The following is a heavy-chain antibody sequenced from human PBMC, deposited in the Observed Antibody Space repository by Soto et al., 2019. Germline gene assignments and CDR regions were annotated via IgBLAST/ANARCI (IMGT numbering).Heavy chain of an antibody. Sequence: PGGSLRLSCAASGFTFSSYWMSWVRQAPGKGLEWVANIKQDGSEKYYVDSVKGRFTISRDNAKNSLYLQMNSLRAEDTAVYYCARESGYDFWSGYYRSDFDYWGQGTLVTVSS. CDR3: ARESGYDFWSGYYRSDFDY. J-gene: IGHJ4*02. V-gene: IGHV3-7*01. CDR2: IKQDGSEK. CDR1: GFTFSSYW. D-gene: IGHD3-3*01.